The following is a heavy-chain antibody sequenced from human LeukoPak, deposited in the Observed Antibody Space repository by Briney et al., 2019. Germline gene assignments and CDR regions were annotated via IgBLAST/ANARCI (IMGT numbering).Heavy chain of an antibody. CDR3: ARARGVRWGMGKYCSSTSCSNGTDY. J-gene: IGHJ4*02. CDR2: INHSGST. Sequence: PSETLSLTCAVYGGSFSGYHWSWIRQPPGKGLEWIGEINHSGSTNYNPSLKSRVTISVDTSKNQFSLKLSSVTAADTAVYYCARARGVRWGMGKYCSSTSCSNGTDYWGQGTLVTVSS. CDR1: GGSFSGYH. V-gene: IGHV4-34*01. D-gene: IGHD2-2*01.